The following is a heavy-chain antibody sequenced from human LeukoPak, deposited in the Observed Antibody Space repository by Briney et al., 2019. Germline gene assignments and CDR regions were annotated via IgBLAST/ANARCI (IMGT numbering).Heavy chain of an antibody. CDR3: AKRYYDSSGYYYL. CDR1: GFTFSSYA. J-gene: IGHJ5*02. V-gene: IGHV3-23*01. D-gene: IGHD3-22*01. CDR2: ISGSGGST. Sequence: GALILSCAASGFTFSSYAMSWVRQAPGKGLEWVSVISGSGGSTYYADSVKGRFTISRDNSKNTLYLQMNSLRAEDTAVYYCAKRYYDSSGYYYLWGQGTLVTVSS.